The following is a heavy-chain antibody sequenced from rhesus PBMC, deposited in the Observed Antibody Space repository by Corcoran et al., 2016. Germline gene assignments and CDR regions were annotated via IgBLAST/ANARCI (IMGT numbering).Heavy chain of an antibody. CDR3: ARYVSGYYVDY. V-gene: IGHV3S22*01. CDR1: GFTFSDYY. CDR2: IKNKANGGTE. J-gene: IGHJ4*01. D-gene: IGHD3-28*01. Sequence: EVQLVESGGGLVQPGGSLRLSWAASGFTFSDYYLSWVSQAPGKGPEWEGLIKNKANGGTEEYAASVKGRFTISRDDSKSIASLQMNSLKTEDTAVYYCARYVSGYYVDYWGQGVLVTVSS.